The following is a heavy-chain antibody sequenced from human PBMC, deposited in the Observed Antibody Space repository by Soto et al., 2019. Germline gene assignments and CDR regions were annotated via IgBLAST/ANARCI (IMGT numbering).Heavy chain of an antibody. CDR1: GFTFSSYA. J-gene: IGHJ4*02. CDR2: ISGSGGST. D-gene: IGHD6-13*01. V-gene: IGHV3-23*01. Sequence: EVQLLESGGGLVQPGGSLRLSCAASGFTFSSYAMNWVRQAPGKGLEWVSAISGSGGSTYYADSVKGRFTISRDNSKNPRYLQMPSVRAEDTAVYYCAKGWAAAAYYYFEYWGQGTLVTVAS. CDR3: AKGWAAAAYYYFEY.